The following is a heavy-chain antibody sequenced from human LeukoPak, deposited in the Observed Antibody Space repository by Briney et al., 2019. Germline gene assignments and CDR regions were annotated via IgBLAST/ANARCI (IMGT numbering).Heavy chain of an antibody. V-gene: IGHV4-30-2*01. Sequence: SETLSLTCTVSGGSISSGGYYWSWIRQPPGKGLEWIEYIYHSGSTYYNPSLKSRVTISVDRSKNQFSLKLSSVTAADTAVYYCARDYLPCSGWSTRGAFDIWGQGTMVTGSS. CDR3: ARDYLPCSGWSTRGAFDI. CDR1: GGSISSGGYY. J-gene: IGHJ3*02. CDR2: IYHSGST. D-gene: IGHD6-19*01.